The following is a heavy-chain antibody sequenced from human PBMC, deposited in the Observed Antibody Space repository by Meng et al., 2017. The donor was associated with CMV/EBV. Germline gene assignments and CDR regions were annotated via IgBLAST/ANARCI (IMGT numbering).Heavy chain of an antibody. J-gene: IGHJ6*02. Sequence: GESLKIPCAASGFTFSNAWMSWVRQAPGKGLEWVGRIKSKTDGGTTDYAAPVKGRFTISRDDSKNTLYLQMNSMKTEDTAVYYCTRRVVTDHYYYGTDVWGQGTTVTVS. CDR1: GFTFSNAW. CDR3: TRRVVTDHYYYGTDV. V-gene: IGHV3-15*01. D-gene: IGHD3-3*01. CDR2: IKSKTDGGTT.